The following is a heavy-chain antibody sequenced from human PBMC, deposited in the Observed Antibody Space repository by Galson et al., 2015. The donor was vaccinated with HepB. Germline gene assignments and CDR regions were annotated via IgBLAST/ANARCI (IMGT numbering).Heavy chain of an antibody. J-gene: IGHJ5*02. D-gene: IGHD6-13*01. CDR2: INPHNGGA. V-gene: IGHV1-2*06. CDR1: GYTFGAYY. CDR3: AIGLTAAGSWLDP. Sequence: SVKASCKASGYTFGAYYTHWVRQAPGQGLEWMGRINPHNGGAIYAQKFPGRVTMASDTSASTAYMELRRLRFDDTAIYYCAIGLTAAGSWLDPWGQGTLVTVSS.